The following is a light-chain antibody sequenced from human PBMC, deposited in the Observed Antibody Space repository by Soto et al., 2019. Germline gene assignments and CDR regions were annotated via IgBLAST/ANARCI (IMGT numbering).Light chain of an antibody. V-gene: IGKV1-39*01. CDR1: QSISSY. CDR2: LTS. J-gene: IGKJ3*01. CDR3: QQTYSDPPT. Sequence: EIQMTQSPSSLSASVGDRVTITCRASQSISSYLIWYQQKPGKAPKLLIYLTSTLQSGVPSRFSGGGSGTDFTLTISSLQPEDFATYYCQQTYSDPPTFGPGTKVDIK.